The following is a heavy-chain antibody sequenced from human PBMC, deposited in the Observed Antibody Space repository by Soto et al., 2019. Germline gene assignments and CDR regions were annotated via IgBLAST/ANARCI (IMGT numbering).Heavy chain of an antibody. J-gene: IGHJ4*02. Sequence: EVQLLESGGGLVQPGGSLRLSCAASGFIFSSYAMSWVRQAPGKGLEWVSVISGSGGSTYYADSVKGRFTISRDNSKNPLYPQMNSLRAEDTAVYYRSRRTSGWYFDYWGQGTLVTVSS. D-gene: IGHD6-19*01. CDR3: SRRTSGWYFDY. V-gene: IGHV3-23*01. CDR1: GFIFSSYA. CDR2: ISGSGGST.